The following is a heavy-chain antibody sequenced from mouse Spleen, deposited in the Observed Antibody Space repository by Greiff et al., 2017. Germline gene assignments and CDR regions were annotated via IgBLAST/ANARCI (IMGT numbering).Heavy chain of an antibody. J-gene: IGHJ4*01. CDR3: ARHGPYGNYAGDY. CDR1: GFTFSSYA. CDR2: ISSGGSYT. D-gene: IGHD2-10*02. V-gene: IGHV5-9-3*01. Sequence: EVQGVESGGGLVKPGGSLKLSCAASGFTFSSYAMSWVRQTPEKRLEWVATISSGGSYTYYPDSVKGRFTISRDNAKNTLYLQMSSLRSEDTAMYYCARHGPYGNYAGDYWGQGTSVTVSS.